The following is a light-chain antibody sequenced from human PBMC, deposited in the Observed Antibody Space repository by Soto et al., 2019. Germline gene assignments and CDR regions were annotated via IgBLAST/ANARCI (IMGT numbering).Light chain of an antibody. CDR1: QSVGTTY. J-gene: IGKJ1*01. CDR3: QQYGSSPWT. CDR2: GTS. Sequence: VMTQSPATPSVSPRERATLSCRASQSVGTTYFAWYQQKPGQAPRLLIYGTSSRATGIPDRFSGSGSGTDFTLTISRLEPEDFAVYYCQQYGSSPWTFGQGTKVDI. V-gene: IGKV3-20*01.